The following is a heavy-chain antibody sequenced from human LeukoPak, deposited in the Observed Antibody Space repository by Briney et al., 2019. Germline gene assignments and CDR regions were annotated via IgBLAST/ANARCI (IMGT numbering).Heavy chain of an antibody. CDR2: IWYDGSNE. J-gene: IGHJ5*02. D-gene: IGHD3-22*01. CDR3: AKDPYYYDSSGYYGS. V-gene: IGHV3-30*02. CDR1: GFMFSNYG. Sequence: GGSLRLSCAASGFMFSNYGMHWVRQAPGKGLEWVAVIWYDGSNEYYADSVEGRFTISRDNPKNTLYLQMNSLRAEDTAVYYCAKDPYYYDSSGYYGSWGQGTLVTVSS.